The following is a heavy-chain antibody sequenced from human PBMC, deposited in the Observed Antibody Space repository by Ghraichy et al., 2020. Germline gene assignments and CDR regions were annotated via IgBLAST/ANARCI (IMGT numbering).Heavy chain of an antibody. Sequence: SETLSLTCTVSGGSIGTYYWTWIRQPPGKGLEWIGYIYATGSTNYNPSLKSRVTISLDTSKNQFSLTVASVTAAETATYYCARTQLSADYTNGLDVWGQGTTVTVSS. CDR3: ARTQLSADYTNGLDV. CDR2: IYATGST. CDR1: GGSIGTYY. D-gene: IGHD1-1*01. V-gene: IGHV4-4*09. J-gene: IGHJ6*02.